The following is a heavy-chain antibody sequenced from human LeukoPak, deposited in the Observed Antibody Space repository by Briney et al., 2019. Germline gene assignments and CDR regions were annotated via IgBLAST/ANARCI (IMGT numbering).Heavy chain of an antibody. V-gene: IGHV3-30-3*01. CDR3: AKDPKSDFGVVIPWYMDV. CDR2: ISYDGNNK. CDR1: GFSFSSYE. Sequence: GGSLRLSCAASGFSFSSYEMHWVRQAPGKGLEWVAAISYDGNNKYYVDSVKGRFTISRDNSKNTLYLQMNSLRAEDTAVYYCAKDPKSDFGVVIPWYMDVWGKGTTVTVSS. D-gene: IGHD3-3*01. J-gene: IGHJ6*03.